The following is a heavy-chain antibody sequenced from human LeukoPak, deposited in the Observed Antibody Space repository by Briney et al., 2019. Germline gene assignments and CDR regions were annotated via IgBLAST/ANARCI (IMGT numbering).Heavy chain of an antibody. V-gene: IGHV4-59*01. CDR1: GGSIDSYY. CDR2: IYYTGST. D-gene: IGHD2-2*01. Sequence: SETLSLTCTVSGGSIDSYYWSWIRQPPGKGLEWIGYIYYTGSTEYHPSLKSRVTISLDTSQTQFSLKLTSVTAADTAVYYCARVYQSAEYYFDYWGQGNLVSVSS. J-gene: IGHJ4*02. CDR3: ARVYQSAEYYFDY.